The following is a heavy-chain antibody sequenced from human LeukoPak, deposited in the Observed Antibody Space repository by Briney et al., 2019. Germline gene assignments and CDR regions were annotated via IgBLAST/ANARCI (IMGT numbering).Heavy chain of an antibody. D-gene: IGHD5-24*01. CDR1: GGTFSSYA. J-gene: IGHJ6*02. V-gene: IGHV1-69*04. Sequence: SVKVSCKASGGTFSSYAISWVRQAPGQGLEWMGRIIPILGIANYAQKFQGRVTITADKSTSTAYMELSSLRSEDTAVYYCARDSRVATIPFYYYGMDVWGQGTTVTVSS. CDR2: IIPILGIA. CDR3: ARDSRVATIPFYYYGMDV.